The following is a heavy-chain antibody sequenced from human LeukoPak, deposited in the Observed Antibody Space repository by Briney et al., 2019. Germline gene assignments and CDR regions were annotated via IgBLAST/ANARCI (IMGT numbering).Heavy chain of an antibody. CDR1: GFSFDDHG. J-gene: IGHJ4*02. Sequence: GGSLRLSCAASGFSFDDHGMNWVRQVPGKGLEWVSIIGGRDDRTYYADFVEGRFTISRENSKNILYLHMSSLRAEDTAVYYCAKDPNPLYDFWTGYKWGQGTLVTVSS. CDR3: AKDPNPLYDFWTGYK. V-gene: IGHV3-23*01. D-gene: IGHD3-3*01. CDR2: IGGRDDRT.